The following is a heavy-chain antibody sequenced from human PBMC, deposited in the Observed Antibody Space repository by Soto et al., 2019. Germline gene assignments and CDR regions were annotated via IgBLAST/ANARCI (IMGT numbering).Heavy chain of an antibody. CDR1: GGSVSSSSYS. CDR3: ARLNGYCIITNCHRYYGMDV. Sequence: SETLSLTCTVSGGSVSSSSYSWGWIRHSPGKGLEWIGTIYSSENTYYNPSLLSRVTISVDTSKNEFSLRLGSVTAADTAVYYCARLNGYCIITNCHRYYGMDVWGQRPRVT. D-gene: IGHD2-2*03. CDR2: IYSSENT. V-gene: IGHV4-39*01. J-gene: IGHJ6*01.